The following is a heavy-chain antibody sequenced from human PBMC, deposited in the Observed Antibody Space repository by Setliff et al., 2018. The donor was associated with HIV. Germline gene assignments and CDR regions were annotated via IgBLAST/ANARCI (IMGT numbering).Heavy chain of an antibody. CDR2: ISTSDGSG. V-gene: IGHV1-2*02. J-gene: IGHJ5*02. Sequence: GASVKVSCKTSGYGFTVHWLHWVRQVPGQGFEYMGWISTSDGSGKYEEKFQGRVIMTRDTSISTAYMELTWLTSDYTDIYYCALIETSKNTWGQGTPVTVAS. CDR3: ALIETSKNT. CDR1: GYGFTVHW.